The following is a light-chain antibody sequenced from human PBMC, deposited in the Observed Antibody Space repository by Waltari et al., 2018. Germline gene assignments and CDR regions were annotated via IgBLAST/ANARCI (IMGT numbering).Light chain of an antibody. Sequence: DIQMTQSPSTLSASVGDRVTITCRASQTISNWLAWYQQKPGKAPEVLIYKASSLESGVPSRFSGSGSGTEFTLTISSLQPDDSATYYCQHYNNYPLTFGGGTKVEIK. J-gene: IGKJ4*01. CDR2: KAS. CDR1: QTISNW. V-gene: IGKV1-5*03. CDR3: QHYNNYPLT.